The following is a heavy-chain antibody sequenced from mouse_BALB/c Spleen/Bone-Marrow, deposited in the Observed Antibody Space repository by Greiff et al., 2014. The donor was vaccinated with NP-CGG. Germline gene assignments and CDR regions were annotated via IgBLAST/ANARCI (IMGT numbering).Heavy chain of an antibody. CDR2: IWAGGST. V-gene: IGHV2-9*02. Sequence: QVQLQQSGPGLVAPSQSLSITCTVSGFSLASYGVHWVRQPPGKVLEWLGVIWAGGSTNYNSALMSRLSISKDNSKSQVFLKMNSLQTDDTAMYYCARGSYYEGAMDYWGQGTSVTVSS. D-gene: IGHD1-1*01. CDR1: GFSLASYG. CDR3: ARGSYYEGAMDY. J-gene: IGHJ4*01.